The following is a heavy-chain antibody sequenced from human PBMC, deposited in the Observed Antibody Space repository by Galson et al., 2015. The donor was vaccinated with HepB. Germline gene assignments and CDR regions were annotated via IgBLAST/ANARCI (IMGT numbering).Heavy chain of an antibody. CDR2: INSDGRSI. Sequence: SLRLSCAASGFTLSDYWMHWVRQVPGKGLVWVSRINSDGRSISYADSVKGRFTISRDNAKNTLYLQMNSLRVEDTAVYYCARAYCSGGSCYSGGIDYWGQGTLVTVSS. V-gene: IGHV3-74*01. CDR3: ARAYCSGGSCYSGGIDY. CDR1: GFTLSDYW. J-gene: IGHJ4*02. D-gene: IGHD2-15*01.